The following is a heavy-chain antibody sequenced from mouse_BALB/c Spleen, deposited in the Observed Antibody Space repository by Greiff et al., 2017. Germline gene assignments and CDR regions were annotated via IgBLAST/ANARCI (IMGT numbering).Heavy chain of an antibody. CDR1: GYTFTDYN. J-gene: IGHJ3*01. CDR3: ARENSLLRLRFAY. D-gene: IGHD1-2*01. V-gene: IGHV1S29*02. CDR2: IYPYNGGT. Sequence: VQLQQSGPELVKPGASVKISCKASGYTFTDYNMHWVKQSHGKSLEWIGYIYPYNGGTGYNQKFKSKATLTVDNSSSTAYMELRSLTSEDSAVYYCARENSLLRLRFAYWGQGTLVTVSA.